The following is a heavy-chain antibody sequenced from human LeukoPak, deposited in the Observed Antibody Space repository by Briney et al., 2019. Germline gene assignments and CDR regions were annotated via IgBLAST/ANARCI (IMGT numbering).Heavy chain of an antibody. J-gene: IGHJ3*02. CDR2: IRSKAYGGTA. V-gene: IGHV3-49*03. Sequence: GGSLRLSCTASGFTFGDYGMSCFRQAPGKGLEWVGFIRSKAYGGTAEYAASVKGRFTISRDDSKSIVYLQMNSLKTEDTAVYYCTKAHGDIWGQGTMVTVSS. CDR3: TKAHGDI. CDR1: GFTFGDYG.